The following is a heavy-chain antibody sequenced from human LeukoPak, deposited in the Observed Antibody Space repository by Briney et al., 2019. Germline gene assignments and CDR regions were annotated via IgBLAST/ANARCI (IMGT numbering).Heavy chain of an antibody. CDR3: AILGGDCNSTSCWGSWFDP. D-gene: IGHD2-2*01. CDR1: GFTFSSYE. V-gene: IGHV3-48*03. Sequence: PGGSLRLSCAASGFTFSSYEMNWVRQAPGKGLEWVSYISSSGSTIYYADSVKGRFTISRDNAKNSLYLQMNSLRAEDTAVYYCAILGGDCNSTSCWGSWFDPWGQGTLVTVSS. J-gene: IGHJ5*02. CDR2: ISSSGSTI.